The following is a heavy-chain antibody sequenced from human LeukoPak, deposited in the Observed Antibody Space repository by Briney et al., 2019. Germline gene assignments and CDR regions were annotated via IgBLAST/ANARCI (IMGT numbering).Heavy chain of an antibody. J-gene: IGHJ4*02. D-gene: IGHD6-19*01. CDR3: ARLKGC. CDR2: INTDWSST. V-gene: IGHV3-74*01. CDR1: GFTFSSYW. Sequence: GGSLRLSCAASGFTFSSYWMHWVRQAPGKGLEWVSRINTDWSSTDYADSVKGRFTISRDNAKNTLYLQMNSLRVEDTAVYYCARLKGCWGQGTLVTVSS.